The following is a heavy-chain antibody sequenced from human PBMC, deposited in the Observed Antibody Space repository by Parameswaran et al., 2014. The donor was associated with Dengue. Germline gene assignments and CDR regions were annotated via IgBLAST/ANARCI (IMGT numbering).Heavy chain of an antibody. V-gene: IGHV3-7*01. CDR2: IKEDGNEK. CDR3: ARPSWVYGWKHAFDV. D-gene: IGHD5/OR15-5a*01. J-gene: IGHJ3*01. Sequence: RWIRQPPGKGLEWVATIKEDGNEKYYVDSVKGRFTVSRDNAKNALYLQVNSLRAEDTAEYYCARPSWVYGWKHAFDVWGLGTMVTVSS.